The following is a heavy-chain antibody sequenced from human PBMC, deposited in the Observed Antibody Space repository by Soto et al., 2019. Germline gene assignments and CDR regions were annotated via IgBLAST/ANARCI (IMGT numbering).Heavy chain of an antibody. CDR1: GASISSSNW. D-gene: IGHD3-22*01. CDR2: IFPSGST. Sequence: SETLSLTCAVSGASISSSNWWGWVRQPPGKGLEWIGEIFPSGSTKYNPSLKSRVTISLDKSKNQFSLNLSSVTAADTAMYYCARAGVYDTSGYYFWLLDFWGQGTLVTVSS. J-gene: IGHJ4*02. V-gene: IGHV4-4*02. CDR3: ARAGVYDTSGYYFWLLDF.